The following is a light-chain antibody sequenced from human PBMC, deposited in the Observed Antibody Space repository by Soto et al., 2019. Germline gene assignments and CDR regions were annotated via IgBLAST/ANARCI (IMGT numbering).Light chain of an antibody. Sequence: IVMTQSPGTLSLSPGERATLSCRASQTVSSNLIAWYQQKPGQAPRLLIYGASSRATGIPDRFSGSGSGTDFTLTISRLEPEDFAVYYCQHYDSSAWTFGQGTKVEIK. V-gene: IGKV3-20*01. CDR2: GAS. CDR1: QTVSSNL. CDR3: QHYDSSAWT. J-gene: IGKJ1*01.